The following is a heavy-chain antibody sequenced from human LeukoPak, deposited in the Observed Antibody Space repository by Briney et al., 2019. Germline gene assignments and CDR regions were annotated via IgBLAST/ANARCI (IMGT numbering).Heavy chain of an antibody. CDR2: IYYSGST. CDR3: ARDLTGDDAFDI. D-gene: IGHD7-27*01. CDR1: GGSISSYY. J-gene: IGHJ3*02. Sequence: SETLSLTCTVSGGSISSYYWSWIRQPPGKGLEWIGYIYYSGSTNYNPSLKSRVTISVDTSKNQFSLKLSSVTAADTAVYYCARDLTGDDAFDIWGQGTMVTVSS. V-gene: IGHV4-59*01.